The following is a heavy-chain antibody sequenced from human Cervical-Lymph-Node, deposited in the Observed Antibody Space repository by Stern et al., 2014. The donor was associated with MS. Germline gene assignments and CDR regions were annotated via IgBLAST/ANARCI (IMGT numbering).Heavy chain of an antibody. CDR1: GDTFINFG. CDR2: FIPLFGTT. CDR3: ARDNDDNGMDV. Sequence: VQLVEPGADVKKPGSSVKVYCTASGDTFINFGISWVRQAPGQGLEWMGVFIPLFGTTEYAQKFQGRVTISADESATTVYMELSGLRSEDTAVYYCARDNDDNGMDVWGQGTTVTVTS. J-gene: IGHJ6*02. V-gene: IGHV1-69*01. D-gene: IGHD1-1*01.